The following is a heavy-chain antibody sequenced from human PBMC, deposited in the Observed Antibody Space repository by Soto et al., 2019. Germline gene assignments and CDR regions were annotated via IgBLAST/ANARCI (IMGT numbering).Heavy chain of an antibody. CDR3: AREEGPLYNYYDSSGYLPHYYGMDV. D-gene: IGHD3-22*01. CDR2: ISYDGSNK. V-gene: IGHV3-30-3*01. Sequence: GGSLRLSCAASGFTFRSYAMHWVRQAPGKGLEWVAVISYDGSNKYYADSVKGRFTISRDNSKNTLYLQMNSLRAEDTAVYYCAREEGPLYNYYDSSGYLPHYYGMDVWGQGTTVTVSS. CDR1: GFTFRSYA. J-gene: IGHJ6*02.